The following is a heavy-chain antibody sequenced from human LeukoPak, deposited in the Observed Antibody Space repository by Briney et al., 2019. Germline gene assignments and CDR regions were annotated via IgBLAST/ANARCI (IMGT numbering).Heavy chain of an antibody. CDR3: ARDGVTRRYNTYYYMDV. V-gene: IGHV3-23*01. D-gene: IGHD1-1*01. J-gene: IGHJ6*03. CDR2: ISGSGGNT. Sequence: QPGGSLRLSCAPSGFTFSSYAMSWVRQAPGKGLEWVSVISGSGGNTYYADSVKGRFTISRDNSKNTVHLQMNSLRGDDTAIYYCARDGVTRRYNTYYYMDVWGEGTTVAVSS. CDR1: GFTFSSYA.